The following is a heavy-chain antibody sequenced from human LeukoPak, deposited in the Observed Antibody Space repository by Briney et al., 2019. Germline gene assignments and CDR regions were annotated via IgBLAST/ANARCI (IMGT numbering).Heavy chain of an antibody. D-gene: IGHD3-22*01. CDR1: GFTFSNFG. Sequence: GRSLRLSCEASGFTFSNFGMHWVRQAPGKGLEWVANIKQDGSEKYYVDSVKGRFTISRDNAKNSLYLQMNSLRAEDTAVYYCARDQPGSYYYDSSGYYSLWGQGTLVTVSS. CDR2: IKQDGSEK. J-gene: IGHJ4*02. CDR3: ARDQPGSYYYDSSGYYSL. V-gene: IGHV3-7*03.